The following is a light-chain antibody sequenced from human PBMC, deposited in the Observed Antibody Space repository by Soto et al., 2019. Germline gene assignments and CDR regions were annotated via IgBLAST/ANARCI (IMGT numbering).Light chain of an antibody. CDR1: SSDVGGYNF. CDR2: EVD. CDR3: SSYAGNTFRSV. V-gene: IGLV2-8*01. J-gene: IGLJ1*01. Sequence: QSALTQPPSASGSLGQSVTISCTGTSSDVGGYNFVSWYQQQPGKAPKVMINEVDKQPSGVPDRFSGSKSGDTASLTVSGLQAEDEADYYCSSYAGNTFRSVLGTGTKVTVL.